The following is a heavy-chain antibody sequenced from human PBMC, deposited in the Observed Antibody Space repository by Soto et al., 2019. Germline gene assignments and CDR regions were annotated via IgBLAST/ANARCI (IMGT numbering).Heavy chain of an antibody. CDR2: IWYDGSNK. V-gene: IGHV3-33*01. CDR1: GFTFSSYG. J-gene: IGHJ4*02. CDR3: ARSDPISWSGYAYDY. Sequence: PGGSLRLSCAASGFTFSSYGMHWVRQAPGKGLEWVAVIWYDGSNKYYADSVKGRFTISRDNSKNTLYLQMNSLRVEDTAVYYCARSDPISWSGYAYDYWGQGTLVTVSS. D-gene: IGHD5-12*01.